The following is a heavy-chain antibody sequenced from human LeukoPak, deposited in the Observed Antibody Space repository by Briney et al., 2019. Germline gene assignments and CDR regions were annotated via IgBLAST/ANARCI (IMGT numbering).Heavy chain of an antibody. CDR2: IRYGGSTK. D-gene: IGHD5-12*01. Sequence: PGRSLRLSCAASGFTFSNYGVHWVRQAPGKGLEGVAVIRYGGSTKYYADSVKGRFTIARDNSKNTVYLEMNSLRAEDTAVYYCARAYSRESGYDFVFENWGQGTLVSVSS. V-gene: IGHV3-33*01. J-gene: IGHJ4*02. CDR3: ARAYSRESGYDFVFEN. CDR1: GFTFSNYG.